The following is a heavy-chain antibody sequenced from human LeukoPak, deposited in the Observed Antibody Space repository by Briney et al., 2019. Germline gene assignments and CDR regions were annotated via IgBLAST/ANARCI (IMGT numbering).Heavy chain of an antibody. D-gene: IGHD3-22*01. CDR3: ARDREGRDYYDSSGYGYFQH. J-gene: IGHJ1*01. CDR2: ISAYNGNT. V-gene: IGHV1-18*01. Sequence: GASVKVSCKASGYTFTSYGISRVRQAPGQGLEWMGWISAYNGNTNYAQKLQGRVTMTTDTSTSTAYMELRSLRSDDTAVYYCARDREGRDYYDSSGYGYFQHWGQGTLVTVFS. CDR1: GYTFTSYG.